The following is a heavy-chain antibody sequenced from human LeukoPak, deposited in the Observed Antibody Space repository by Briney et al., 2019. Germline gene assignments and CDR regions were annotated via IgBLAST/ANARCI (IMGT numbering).Heavy chain of an antibody. Sequence: PSETLSLTCTISGGSISTYYWSWIRQPPGKGLEWIGYIYYTGSTNYNPSLTGRVTISLDTSKNQFSLKLSSVTAVDTAVYYCARFTLTGYVDYWGQGTLVTVSS. CDR1: GGSISTYY. CDR2: IYYTGST. D-gene: IGHD3-9*01. J-gene: IGHJ4*02. V-gene: IGHV4-59*12. CDR3: ARFTLTGYVDY.